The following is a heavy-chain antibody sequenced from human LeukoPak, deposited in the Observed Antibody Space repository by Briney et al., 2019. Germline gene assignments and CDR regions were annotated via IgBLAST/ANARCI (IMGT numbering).Heavy chain of an antibody. CDR1: GFSFSSYS. CDR3: ARGGYSSSWNFDY. V-gene: IGHV3-21*01. CDR2: IGSGSTYM. Sequence: GGSLRLSCAASGFSFSSYSMNWVRQAPGKGLEWVSSIGSGSTYMFYADSVKGRFTISRDNAKNSLYLQMNSLRADDTAVYYCARGGYSSSWNFDYWGQGTLVTVSS. J-gene: IGHJ4*02. D-gene: IGHD6-13*01.